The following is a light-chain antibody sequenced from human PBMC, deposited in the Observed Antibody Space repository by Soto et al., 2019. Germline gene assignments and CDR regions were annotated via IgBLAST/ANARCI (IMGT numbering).Light chain of an antibody. V-gene: IGKV3-20*01. CDR2: NSS. CDR3: QQYRDLPPT. CDR1: QSVRSTD. J-gene: IGKJ1*01. Sequence: ETVLTQSPGTLSLSPGERATLSCRASQSVRSTDFAWYQQKPGQAPRLLLYNSSTRATGIPDRFSGSGYGTDFTLSISRLEPEDFALYYCQQYRDLPPTFGQGNKV.